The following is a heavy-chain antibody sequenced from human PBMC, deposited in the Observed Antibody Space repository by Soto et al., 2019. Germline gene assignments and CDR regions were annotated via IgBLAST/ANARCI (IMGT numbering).Heavy chain of an antibody. CDR1: GYTFSNFA. D-gene: IGHD1-1*01. V-gene: IGHV1-3*05. J-gene: IGHJ4*02. Sequence: QVQLVQSGAEEKKPGASVKVSCKASGYTFSNFAMQWVRQAPGQRLEWMGWINRGNGNTEYSQKFQGRVTITRDTSASSVYMELSSLTSEDTAVYYCARSSTVDTTAGGTHFYYWGQGTLVTVSS. CDR3: ARSSTVDTTAGGTHFYY. CDR2: INRGNGNT.